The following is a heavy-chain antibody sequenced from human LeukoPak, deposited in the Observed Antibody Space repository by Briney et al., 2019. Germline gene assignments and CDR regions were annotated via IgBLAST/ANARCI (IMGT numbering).Heavy chain of an antibody. J-gene: IGHJ2*01. Sequence: GSPKIHLQDSGYNFPSYWIGLVRPMPGKGLGLMGIIYSGYSDTIYNPSFQGQVTISADKSTSTAYLQWTSLKASDTAMYYCARHREYDTSGYSSYWYFDLWGRGTLVTVSS. CDR2: IYSGYSDT. V-gene: IGHV5-51*01. D-gene: IGHD3-22*01. CDR3: ARHREYDTSGYSSYWYFDL. CDR1: GYNFPSYW.